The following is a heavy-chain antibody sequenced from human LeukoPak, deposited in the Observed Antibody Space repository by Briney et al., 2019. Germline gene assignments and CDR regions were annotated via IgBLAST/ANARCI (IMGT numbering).Heavy chain of an antibody. V-gene: IGHV4-59*01. D-gene: IGHD2/OR15-2a*01. Sequence: RTSETLSLTCTVSGGSISIYYWSWIRQPPGKGLEWIGYIHYSGSTNYNPSLKSRVTISVDTSKNQFSLKLSSVTAADTAVYYCARGNTVWRPWGQGTLVTVSS. CDR3: ARGNTVWRP. CDR2: IHYSGST. J-gene: IGHJ5*02. CDR1: GGSISIYY.